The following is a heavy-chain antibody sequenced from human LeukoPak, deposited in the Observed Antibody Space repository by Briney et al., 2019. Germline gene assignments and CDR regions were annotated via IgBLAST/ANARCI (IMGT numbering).Heavy chain of an antibody. Sequence: ASVKVSCKASGYTFTGYYMHWVRQAPGQGLEWMGWINPNSGGTNYAQKFQGRVTMTRDTSISTAYMELSRLRSDDAAVYYCARPSFVTATTNWFDPWGQGTLVTVSS. V-gene: IGHV1-2*02. CDR2: INPNSGGT. CDR3: ARPSFVTATTNWFDP. J-gene: IGHJ5*02. CDR1: GYTFTGYY. D-gene: IGHD2-21*02.